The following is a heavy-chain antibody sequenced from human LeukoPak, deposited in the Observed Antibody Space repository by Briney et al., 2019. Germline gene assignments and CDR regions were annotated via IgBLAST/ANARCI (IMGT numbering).Heavy chain of an antibody. Sequence: GASPRLSCAASGFNLTYYAMSWVRQAPGKGLEWVSGISGNDDNTYYRDSVKGRFTMSRDKSKNTLYLQMNSLRAEDTAVYYCAEAPATTIRVVVTPIFDYWGQGSPVTVSS. CDR1: GFNLTYYA. V-gene: IGHV3-23*01. CDR2: ISGNDDNT. D-gene: IGHD3-16*02. J-gene: IGHJ4*02. CDR3: AEAPATTIRVVVTPIFDY.